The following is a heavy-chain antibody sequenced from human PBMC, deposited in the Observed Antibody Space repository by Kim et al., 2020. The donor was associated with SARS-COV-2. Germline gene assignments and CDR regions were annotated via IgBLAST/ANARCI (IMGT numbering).Heavy chain of an antibody. CDR1: GFTVSSYA. Sequence: GGSLRLSCAASGFTVSSYAMNWVRQAPGKGLEWFSSISGSGDTTYYADSVKGRFTMSRDNSKNTLHLLMNSLRVEDTAVYYCARGWGSVSYYSDSWGQGTLVTVFS. V-gene: IGHV3-23*01. D-gene: IGHD3-10*01. CDR3: ARGWGSVSYYSDS. J-gene: IGHJ4*02. CDR2: ISGSGDTT.